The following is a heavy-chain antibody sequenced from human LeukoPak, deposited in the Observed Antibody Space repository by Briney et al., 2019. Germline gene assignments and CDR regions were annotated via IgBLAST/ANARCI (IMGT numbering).Heavy chain of an antibody. J-gene: IGHJ4*02. V-gene: IGHV3-30*04. CDR2: ISYDGSNK. CDR3: ARGRLLRLTYFFDS. Sequence: GRSLRLSCAASGFTFSSYAMHWVRQAPGKGLEWVAVISYDGSNKYYADSVKGRFTISRDNSKNTLYLQMNSLRAEDTAVYYCARGRLLRLTYFFDSWGQGTLVTVSS. CDR1: GFTFSSYA. D-gene: IGHD1-26*01.